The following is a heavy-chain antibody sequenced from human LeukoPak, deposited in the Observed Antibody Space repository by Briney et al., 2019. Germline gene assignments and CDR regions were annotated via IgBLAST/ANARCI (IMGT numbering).Heavy chain of an antibody. Sequence: PSETLSLTCTVSGGSISSSSYYWGWIRQPPGKGLEWIGSIYYSGSTYYNPSLKSRVTISVDTSKNQFSLKLSSVTAADTAVYYCARGRITIFGVAPPWFDPWGQGTLVTVSS. V-gene: IGHV4-39*07. D-gene: IGHD3-3*01. CDR2: IYYSGST. J-gene: IGHJ5*02. CDR3: ARGRITIFGVAPPWFDP. CDR1: GGSISSSSYY.